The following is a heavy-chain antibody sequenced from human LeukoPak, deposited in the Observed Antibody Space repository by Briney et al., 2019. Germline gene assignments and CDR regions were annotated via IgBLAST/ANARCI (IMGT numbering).Heavy chain of an antibody. J-gene: IGHJ4*02. Sequence: ASVKVSCKASGYTFTSYGISWVRQAPGQGLEWMGWISAYNGNTNYAQKLQGRVTMTTDTSTSTAYMELRSLRSDDPAVYYCARDSCSSTSCSTDHWGQGTLVTVSS. V-gene: IGHV1-18*01. CDR2: ISAYNGNT. CDR3: ARDSCSSTSCSTDH. D-gene: IGHD2-2*01. CDR1: GYTFTSYG.